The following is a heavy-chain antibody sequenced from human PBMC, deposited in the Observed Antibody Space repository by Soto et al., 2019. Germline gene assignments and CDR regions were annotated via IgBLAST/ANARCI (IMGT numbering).Heavy chain of an antibody. CDR3: ARRAETNGWNGFGADKYYFDF. D-gene: IGHD1-1*01. V-gene: IGHV1-8*01. CDR2: MNPNTGNS. J-gene: IGHJ4*02. Sequence: ASVKVSCKASGYTFTSYDIYWVRQATGQGLEWMGWMNPNTGNSGYAQKFQGRVTMTSDTSISTAHMELSSLRSEDTAVYYCARRAETNGWNGFGADKYYFDFWGQGTLVT. CDR1: GYTFTSYD.